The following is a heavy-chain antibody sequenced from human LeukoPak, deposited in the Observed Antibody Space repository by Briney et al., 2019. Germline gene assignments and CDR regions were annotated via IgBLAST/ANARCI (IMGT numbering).Heavy chain of an antibody. CDR2: ISYDGSNK. Sequence: GGSLRLSCAASGFTFSSYGMHWVRQAPGKGLEWVAVISYDGSNKYYADSVKGRFTISRDNSKNTLYLQMNSLRAEDTAVYYCAKDRRVTMVRGVIDAPLDYWGQGTLVTVSS. J-gene: IGHJ4*02. CDR3: AKDRRVTMVRGVIDAPLDY. V-gene: IGHV3-30*18. D-gene: IGHD3-10*01. CDR1: GFTFSSYG.